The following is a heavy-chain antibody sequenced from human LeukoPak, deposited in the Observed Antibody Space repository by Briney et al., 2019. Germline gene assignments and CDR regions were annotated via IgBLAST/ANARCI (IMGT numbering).Heavy chain of an antibody. V-gene: IGHV3-49*04. Sequence: PGRSLRLSCAASGFTFSSYAMHWVRQAPGKDLEWVGFIRSKTYGGTAEYAASVKGRFSISRGDSKTIAYLQMNSLTIEDTAVYYCTLADRAYAYGYDYWGQGTLVTVSS. CDR3: TLADRAYAYGYDY. D-gene: IGHD5-18*01. CDR2: IRSKTYGGTA. CDR1: GFTFSSYA. J-gene: IGHJ4*02.